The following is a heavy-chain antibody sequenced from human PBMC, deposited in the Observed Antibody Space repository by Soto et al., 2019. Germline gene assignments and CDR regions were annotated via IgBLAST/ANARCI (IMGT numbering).Heavy chain of an antibody. CDR1: RDFFKEHDY. V-gene: IGHV1-2*02. D-gene: IGHD6-19*01. J-gene: IGHJ4*02. CDR2: IRPWNGDA. Sequence: QVRLVQSGAEVQKPGASVKVSCKAPRDFFKEHDYLHWLREAPGQGLEWTGWIRPWNGDATYAQKFQGRLTLSRDMSIDTMYFDLTSLTSDDTAVYYCGRVSPGWNFDYWGQGTLLTVSS. CDR3: GRVSPGWNFDY.